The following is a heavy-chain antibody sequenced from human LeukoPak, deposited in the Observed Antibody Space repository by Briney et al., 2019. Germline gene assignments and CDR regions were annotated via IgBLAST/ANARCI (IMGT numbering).Heavy chain of an antibody. CDR3: ARGDFYDSLLAAYYFDY. CDR1: GDSISSGDYY. J-gene: IGHJ4*02. Sequence: NSSETLSLTCTVSGDSISSGDYYRSWIRQPAGKGLEWIGRISSSGSTNYNPSLKSRVTISVDTSKNQFSLKLSSVTAADTAVYYCARGDFYDSLLAAYYFDYWGQGTLVTVSS. CDR2: ISSSGST. D-gene: IGHD3-22*01. V-gene: IGHV4-61*02.